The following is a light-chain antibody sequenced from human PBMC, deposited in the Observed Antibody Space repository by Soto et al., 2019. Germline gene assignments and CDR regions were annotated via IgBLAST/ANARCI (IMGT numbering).Light chain of an antibody. Sequence: DIQMTQTRCSLSASVLDRVTINYRASQNISNYLNWYQQKPGKAPKLLIYAASTLQSGVPSRFSGRGSGTSFTLTISSLQPEDFATYYCQQFVSHPITFGQGTRLEI. J-gene: IGKJ5*01. V-gene: IGKV1-39*01. CDR3: QQFVSHPIT. CDR2: AAS. CDR1: QNISNY.